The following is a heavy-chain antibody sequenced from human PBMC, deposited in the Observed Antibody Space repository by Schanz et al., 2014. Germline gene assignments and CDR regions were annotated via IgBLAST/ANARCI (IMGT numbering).Heavy chain of an antibody. CDR3: ARKMKLGVYGGKGHDSLDI. CDR1: GFTFSGYS. V-gene: IGHV3-74*02. D-gene: IGHD4-17*01. CDR2: INSVGSNT. Sequence: EVHLLDSGGGLVQPGGSLRLSCAASGFTFSGYSMNWVRQDPGKGLVWVARINSVGSNTDYADSVTGRFTISRDNAKNTLYLQMNALRAEDTAVYYCARKMKLGVYGGKGHDSLDIWGQGTMVTVSS. J-gene: IGHJ3*02.